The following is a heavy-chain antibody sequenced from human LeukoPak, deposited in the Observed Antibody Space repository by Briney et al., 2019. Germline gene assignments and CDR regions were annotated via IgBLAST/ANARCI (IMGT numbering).Heavy chain of an antibody. D-gene: IGHD1-1*01. Sequence: SETQSLTCTVSGRSNSNNNYYWPWVRQPPGKGLECIGRIYYSGSPYYNPSLKSRVTISVDTSKNQFSLRLSSVTAADTAVYYCATWRTAKTGFDYWGQGTLVTVSS. J-gene: IGHJ4*02. CDR1: GRSNSNNNYY. CDR2: IYYSGSP. CDR3: ATWRTAKTGFDY. V-gene: IGHV4-39*01.